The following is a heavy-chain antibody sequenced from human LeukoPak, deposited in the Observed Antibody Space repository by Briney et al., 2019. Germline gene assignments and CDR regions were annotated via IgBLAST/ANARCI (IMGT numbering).Heavy chain of an antibody. D-gene: IGHD6-19*01. CDR2: IKSDGSDT. J-gene: IGHJ4*02. CDR1: GFTLISYC. Sequence: PGGSLRLSCAASGFTLISYCMHLVRQVPRKGLIWVSRIKSDGSDTRYADSVKGRFTISRDNAKNTLYLQMNSLRAEDTAVYYCARGYSSGLHFDYWGQGTLVTVSS. V-gene: IGHV3-74*01. CDR3: ARGYSSGLHFDY.